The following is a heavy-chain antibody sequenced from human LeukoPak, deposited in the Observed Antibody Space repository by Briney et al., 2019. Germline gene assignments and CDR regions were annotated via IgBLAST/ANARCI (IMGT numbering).Heavy chain of an antibody. J-gene: IGHJ3*02. CDR1: GGSISSGGYY. CDR3: ARGGRNIAIEGTFDI. D-gene: IGHD3-3*01. CDR2: ISYSGST. Sequence: SQTLSLTCTVSGGSISSGGYYWSWIRQPPGKGLEWIGYISYSGSTNYHPSLKSRVTISADTSKNQFSLKLSSVTAADTAMYYCARGGRNIAIEGTFDIWGQGTMVTVSS. V-gene: IGHV4-61*08.